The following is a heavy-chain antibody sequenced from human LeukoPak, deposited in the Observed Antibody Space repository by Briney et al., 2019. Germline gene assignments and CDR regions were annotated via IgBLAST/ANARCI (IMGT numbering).Heavy chain of an antibody. V-gene: IGHV3-23*01. J-gene: IGHJ4*02. CDR1: GFTFSSYA. CDR2: ISDSGDYT. Sequence: GGSLTLSCAGSGFTFSSYAMSWVRQAPGQGLEWVSVISDSGDYTSYADSVRGRFTISRDNSRNTLYLQMTSLRPEDTAVYYCAKDTSIGKYCTNGVCSPFDYWGQGTLVTVPS. CDR3: AKDTSIGKYCTNGVCSPFDY. D-gene: IGHD2-8*01.